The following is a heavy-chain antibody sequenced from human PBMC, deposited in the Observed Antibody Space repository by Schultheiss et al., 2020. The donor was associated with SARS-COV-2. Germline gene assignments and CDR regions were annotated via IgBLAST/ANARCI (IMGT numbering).Heavy chain of an antibody. Sequence: SETLSLTCTVSGGSISSYYWSWIRQPPGKGLEWIGYIYDSGSTFYNPSLKSRVTISVDRSKNQFSLKLSSVTAADTAVYYCARGRRAISKLAPNWFDPWGQGTLVTVSS. D-gene: IGHD3-3*01. J-gene: IGHJ5*02. CDR3: ARGRRAISKLAPNWFDP. V-gene: IGHV4-59*12. CDR1: GGSISSYY. CDR2: IYDSGST.